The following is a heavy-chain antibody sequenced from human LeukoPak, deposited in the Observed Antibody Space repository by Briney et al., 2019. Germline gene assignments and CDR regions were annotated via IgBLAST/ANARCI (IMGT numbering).Heavy chain of an antibody. CDR2: INPNSGGT. D-gene: IGHD5-12*01. Sequence: ASVKLSCKASGCTFTGYYMHWVRQAPGQGLEWVGWINPNSGGTNYAEKFQGRVTMTRDTSISTAYMELSRLRSDDTAVYYCAKYSGYDPLDYWGQGTLVTVSS. J-gene: IGHJ4*02. V-gene: IGHV1-2*02. CDR3: AKYSGYDPLDY. CDR1: GCTFTGYY.